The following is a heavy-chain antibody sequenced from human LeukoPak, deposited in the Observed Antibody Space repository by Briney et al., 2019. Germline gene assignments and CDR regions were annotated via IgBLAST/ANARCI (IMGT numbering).Heavy chain of an antibody. Sequence: SETLSLTCTVSGGSISSYYWNWIRQPPGKGLEWIGYIYYSGSTNYNPSLKSRVTISVDTSKNQFSLKLSSVTAADTAVYYCARSHYDILTGYSDPRRFDPWGQGTLVTVSS. CDR2: IYYSGST. CDR1: GGSISSYY. CDR3: ARSHYDILTGYSDPRRFDP. J-gene: IGHJ5*02. D-gene: IGHD3-9*01. V-gene: IGHV4-59*01.